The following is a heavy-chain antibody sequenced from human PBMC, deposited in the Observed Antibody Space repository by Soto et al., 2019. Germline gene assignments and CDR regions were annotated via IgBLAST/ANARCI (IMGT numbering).Heavy chain of an antibody. CDR3: ARVELRIEYYYDSSGYFDY. D-gene: IGHD3-22*01. CDR1: GGTFSSYA. V-gene: IGHV1-69*01. CDR2: IIPIFGTA. Sequence: QVQLVQSGAEVKKPGSSVKVSCKASGGTFSSYAISWVRQAPGQGLEWMGGIIPIFGTANYAQKFQGRVTITADESTSTAYMELCSLRSEDTAVYYCARVELRIEYYYDSSGYFDYWGQGTLVTVSS. J-gene: IGHJ4*02.